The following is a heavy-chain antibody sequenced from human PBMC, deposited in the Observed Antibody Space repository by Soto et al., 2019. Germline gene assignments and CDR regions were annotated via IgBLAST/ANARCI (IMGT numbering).Heavy chain of an antibody. CDR3: ARDGTYSSGWLHPVFDY. CDR1: GGTFSSYA. CDR2: IIPIFGTA. Sequence: QVQLVQSGAEVKKPGSSVKVSCKASGGTFSSYAISWVRQAPGQGLEWMGGIIPIFGTANYAPKFQGRVTITADESTSTAYMELSSLRTEDTAVYYCARDGTYSSGWLHPVFDYWGQGTLVTVSA. J-gene: IGHJ4*02. D-gene: IGHD6-19*01. V-gene: IGHV1-69*01.